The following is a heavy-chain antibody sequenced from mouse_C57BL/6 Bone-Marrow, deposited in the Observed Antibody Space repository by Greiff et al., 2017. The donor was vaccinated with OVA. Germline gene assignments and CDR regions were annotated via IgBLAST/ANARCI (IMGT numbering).Heavy chain of an antibody. CDR1: GYTFTSYW. V-gene: IGHV1-55*01. CDR2: IYPGSGST. D-gene: IGHD2-3*01. J-gene: IGHJ2*01. Sequence: QVQLQQPGAELVKPGASVKMSCKASGYTFTSYWITWVKQRPGQGLEWIGDIYPGSGSTNYNEKFKSKATLTVDTSSSTAYMQLSSLTSEDSAVYYCGREGYWLLYFDYWGQGTTLTVSS. CDR3: GREGYWLLYFDY.